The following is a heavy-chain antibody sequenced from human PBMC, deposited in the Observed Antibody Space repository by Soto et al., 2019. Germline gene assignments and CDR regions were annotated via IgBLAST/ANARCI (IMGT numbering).Heavy chain of an antibody. CDR3: ARLSAPVDF. J-gene: IGHJ4*02. D-gene: IGHD6-13*01. CDR2: ISATGGTT. CDR1: GFTFSDHD. V-gene: IGHV3-48*03. Sequence: EVHLVEAGGGLVRPGGSLSLSCVVSGFTFSDHDMNWVRQAPGKGPEWVSRISATGGTTSYADSVKGRFTISRDNARDSLYLHMNGLRAEDSAIYYCARLSAPVDFWGQGTLVTVSS.